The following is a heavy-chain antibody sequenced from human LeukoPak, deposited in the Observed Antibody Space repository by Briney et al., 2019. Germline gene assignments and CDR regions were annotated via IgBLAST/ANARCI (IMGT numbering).Heavy chain of an antibody. CDR2: ISYDGSNK. D-gene: IGHD3-10*02. Sequence: GGSLRLSCAASGFTFSSYGMHWVRQAPGKGLEWVALISYDGSNKNYGDSVKGRFTISRDNSENTLYLQMNSLRAEDTAVYYCATDTSRGDYYVTYYFDYWGQGTLVTVSS. J-gene: IGHJ4*02. CDR1: GFTFSSYG. CDR3: ATDTSRGDYYVTYYFDY. V-gene: IGHV3-30*03.